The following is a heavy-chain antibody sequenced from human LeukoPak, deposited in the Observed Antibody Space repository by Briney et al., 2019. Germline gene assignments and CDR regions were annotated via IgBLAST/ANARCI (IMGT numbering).Heavy chain of an antibody. CDR3: ARRQNYDSSGYYYVGHAFDI. Sequence: GESLKISCKGSGYSFTSYWIGWVRQMPGKGLEWMGIIYPGDSDTRYSPSFQGQVTISADKSISTAYLQSSSLKASDTAMYYCARRQNYDSSGYYYVGHAFDIWGQGTLVTVSS. CDR2: IYPGDSDT. J-gene: IGHJ1*01. CDR1: GYSFTSYW. D-gene: IGHD3-22*01. V-gene: IGHV5-51*01.